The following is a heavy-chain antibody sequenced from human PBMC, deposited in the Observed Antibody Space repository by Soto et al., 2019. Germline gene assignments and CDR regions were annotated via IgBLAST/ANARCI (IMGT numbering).Heavy chain of an antibody. Sequence: SETLSLTCAVSGGSISSGGYSWSWIRQPPGKGLEWIGYIYHSGSTYYNPSLKSRITINPDTSKNQFSLQLNSVTPEDTAVYYCAGGIYYDFWSGHGWFDPWGQGTLVTVSS. V-gene: IGHV4-30-2*05. D-gene: IGHD3-3*01. CDR1: GGSISSGGYS. CDR2: IYHSGST. CDR3: AGGIYYDFWSGHGWFDP. J-gene: IGHJ5*02.